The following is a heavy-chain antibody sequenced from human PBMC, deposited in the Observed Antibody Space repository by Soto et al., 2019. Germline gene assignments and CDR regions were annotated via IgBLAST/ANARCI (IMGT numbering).Heavy chain of an antibody. CDR2: IYYSGST. CDR1: GGSVSSGSYY. J-gene: IGHJ6*02. CDR3: ARGDFWSGRKLDV. D-gene: IGHD3-3*01. Sequence: SETLSLTCTVSGGSVSSGSYYWSWIRQPPGKGLEWIGYIYYSGSTNYNPSLKSRVTISVDTSKDQFSLKLSSVTAADTAVYYCARGDFWSGRKLDVWGQGTTVTVSS. V-gene: IGHV4-61*01.